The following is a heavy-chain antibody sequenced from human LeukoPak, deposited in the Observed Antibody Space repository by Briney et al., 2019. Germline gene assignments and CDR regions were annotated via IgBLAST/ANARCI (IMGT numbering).Heavy chain of an antibody. CDR2: IYWDDDK. CDR3: AHSGAAGNFDY. Sequence: SGPTLANPTQTLTLTCTFSGFSLSTTGVGVGWIRQPPGKALEWLTLIYWDDDKRYSPSLKSRLTITKDTSKNQVILKMTNMDPVDTATYYCAHSGAAGNFDYWGQGTLVTVYS. CDR1: GFSLSTTGVG. V-gene: IGHV2-5*02. D-gene: IGHD6-13*01. J-gene: IGHJ4*02.